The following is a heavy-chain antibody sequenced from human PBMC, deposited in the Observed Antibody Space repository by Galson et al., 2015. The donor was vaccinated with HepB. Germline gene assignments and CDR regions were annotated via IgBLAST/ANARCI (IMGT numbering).Heavy chain of an antibody. D-gene: IGHD6-19*01. CDR3: ASDGPNSGGWYVY. CDR1: GFTVSSNY. V-gene: IGHV3-53*01. J-gene: IGHJ4*02. CDR2: IYSGGET. Sequence: SLRLSCAASGFTVSSNYMTWVRQAPGRGLEWVSSIYSGGETYYADSVKGRFATSRDNSKNTLYLQMSSLRAEDTAVYYCASDGPNSGGWYVYWGQGALVTVSS.